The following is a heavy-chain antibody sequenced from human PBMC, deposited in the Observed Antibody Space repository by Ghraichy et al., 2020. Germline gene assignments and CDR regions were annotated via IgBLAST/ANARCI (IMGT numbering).Heavy chain of an antibody. D-gene: IGHD4-11*01. CDR1: GYTFTSYG. J-gene: IGHJ5*02. CDR3: ARDLVLDYSNYGPWFDP. Sequence: ASVKVSCKASGYTFTSYGISWVRQAPGQGLEWMGWISAYNGNTNYAQKLQGRVTMTTDTSTSTAYMELRSLRSDDTAVYYCARDLVLDYSNYGPWFDPWGQGTLVTVSS. V-gene: IGHV1-18*04. CDR2: ISAYNGNT.